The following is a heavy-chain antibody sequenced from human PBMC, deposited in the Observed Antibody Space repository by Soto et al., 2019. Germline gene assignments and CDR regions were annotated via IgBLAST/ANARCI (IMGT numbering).Heavy chain of an antibody. V-gene: IGHV3-15*01. D-gene: IGHD2-15*01. CDR1: GFPFIDAW. CDR3: TTDLWRIAVVVGSTGYFNP. Sequence: WVSLRLSCAASGFPFIDAWMSWVRQAPGKGLDWVGRIKSKSDGGTTEYAAPVRGRFTISRDDSKNTLYLQMNSLKTEDTAVYYCTTDLWRIAVVVGSTGYFNPWGQGTLVTVSS. CDR2: IKSKSDGGTT. J-gene: IGHJ5*02.